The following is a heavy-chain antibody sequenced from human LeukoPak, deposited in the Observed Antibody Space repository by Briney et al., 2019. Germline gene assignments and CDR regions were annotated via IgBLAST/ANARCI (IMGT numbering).Heavy chain of an antibody. CDR1: GFTLSVYP. D-gene: IGHD5-18*01. Sequence: GGSLRLSCAASGFTLSVYPMSWVRQAPGKGLEWVSAISGSGGSTYYADSVKGRFTISRDNSKNTLYLQMNSLRAEDTAVYYCAKDGGIQLRPTNFDYWGQGTLVTVSS. CDR2: ISGSGGST. CDR3: AKDGGIQLRPTNFDY. J-gene: IGHJ4*02. V-gene: IGHV3-23*01.